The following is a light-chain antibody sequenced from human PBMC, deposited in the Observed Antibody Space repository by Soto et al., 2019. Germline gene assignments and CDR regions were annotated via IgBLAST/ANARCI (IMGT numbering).Light chain of an antibody. CDR1: SSNIGAGYD. CDR2: GNS. V-gene: IGLV1-40*01. Sequence: QSVLTQPPSVSGAPGQRVTISCTWSSSNIGAGYDVHWYQQLPGTAPKLLIYGNSTRPSGVPDRFSGSKSGTSASLAIPGLQAEDEADYYCQSYDSSLSGSAVFGGGTQVTVL. CDR3: QSYDSSLSGSAV. J-gene: IGLJ7*01.